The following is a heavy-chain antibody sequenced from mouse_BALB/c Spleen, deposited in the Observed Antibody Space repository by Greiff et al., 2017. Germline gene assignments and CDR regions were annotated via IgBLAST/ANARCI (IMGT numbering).Heavy chain of an antibody. CDR1: GYAFSSYW. CDR3: ARNGYDVAY. V-gene: IGHV1-80*01. Sequence: QVQLKQSGAELVRPGSSVKISCKASGYAFSSYWMNWVKQRPGQGLEWIGQIYPGDGDTNYNGKFKGKATLTADKSSSTAYMQLSSLTSEDSAVYFCARNGYDVAYWGQGTLVTVSA. D-gene: IGHD2-2*01. J-gene: IGHJ3*01. CDR2: IYPGDGDT.